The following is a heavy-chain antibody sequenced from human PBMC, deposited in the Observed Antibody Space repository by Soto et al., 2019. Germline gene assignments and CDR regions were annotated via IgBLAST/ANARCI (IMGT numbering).Heavy chain of an antibody. D-gene: IGHD2-8*02. J-gene: IGHJ4*02. CDR3: ARGDGTRAY. CDR2: VNHSGSS. V-gene: IGHV4-34*01. Sequence: QVQLQQWGAGLLQPSETLSLTCAVYGGSLSGYYWSWIRQSPGKGLEWIGEVNHSGSSNYNPSLKSRVTISIDTSKNQLSLKLSSVTAADTAVYYCARGDGTRAYWGQGTLVTVSS. CDR1: GGSLSGYY.